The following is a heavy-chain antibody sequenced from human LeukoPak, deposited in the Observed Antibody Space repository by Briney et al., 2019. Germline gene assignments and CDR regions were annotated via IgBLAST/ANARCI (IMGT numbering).Heavy chain of an antibody. V-gene: IGHV4-61*02. J-gene: IGHJ5*02. CDR1: GGSISSGSYY. CDR3: ARDGTYYYDSSGYYYQYNWFDP. D-gene: IGHD3-22*01. CDR2: IYTSGST. Sequence: SETLSLTCTFSGGSISSGSYYWSWIRQPAGKGLEWIGRIYTSGSTNYNPSLKSRVTISVDTSKNQFSLKLSSVTAADTAVYYCARDGTYYYDSSGYYYQYNWFDPWSQGTLVTVSS.